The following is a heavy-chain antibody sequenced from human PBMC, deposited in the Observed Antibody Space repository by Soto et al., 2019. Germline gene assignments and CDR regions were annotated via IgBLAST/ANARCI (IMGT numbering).Heavy chain of an antibody. CDR2: ISGTASRT. J-gene: IGHJ4*02. CDR1: GFTPTTTP. CDR3: ATSFRYFDN. Sequence: GGSMRLSCAGSGFTPTTTPVSWVRQPPGKGLEWVTTISGTASRTYYVDSVKGRFLISRDNSKNTVTLQMNNLTLDDTAVYDSATSFRYFDNWGQGTRVTGPS. V-gene: IGHV3-23*01. D-gene: IGHD3-9*01.